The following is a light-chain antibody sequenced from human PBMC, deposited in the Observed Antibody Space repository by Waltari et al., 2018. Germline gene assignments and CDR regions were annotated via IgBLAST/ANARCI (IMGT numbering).Light chain of an antibody. J-gene: IGKJ1*01. V-gene: IGKV2-30*02. CDR3: GQGTHLPPT. Sequence: DVVMTQSSLSLPITPGQPASSSCRSSQSLVHSSGNTYWSRYKQKSGQPPTRLIYEVSNPHSGVPDSFSGCGAGTYFTLRIIRVEAEDVGVYYCGQGTHLPPTFGQVTKVEIK. CDR1: QSLVHSSGNTY. CDR2: EVS.